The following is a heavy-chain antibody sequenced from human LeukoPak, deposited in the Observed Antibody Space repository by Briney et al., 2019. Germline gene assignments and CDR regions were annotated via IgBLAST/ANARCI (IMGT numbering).Heavy chain of an antibody. J-gene: IGHJ6*03. D-gene: IGHD3-3*01. CDR3: AKGGYYDLWSGHPGTGRDYYMDV. V-gene: IGHV3-23*01. CDR2: ISGWGGST. CDR1: GFTFSSHA. Sequence: PGGSLRLACAASGFTFSSHAMGWVRQAPGRGREWVSAISGWGGSTYYADSGTGRFTISRDNSKHTLYLQMNSLRAEDTAVYYCAKGGYYDLWSGHPGTGRDYYMDVWGKGTTVTVSS.